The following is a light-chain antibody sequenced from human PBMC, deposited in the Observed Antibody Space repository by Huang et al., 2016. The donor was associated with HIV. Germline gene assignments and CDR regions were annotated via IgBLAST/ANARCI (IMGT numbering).Light chain of an antibody. CDR2: DSS. CDR1: QSITNY. J-gene: IGKJ4*01. Sequence: EIVLTQSPATLSLSPGERATLSCRASQSITNYLAWYQHKPGQAPRLLIYDSSTRATGIPGRFSGSGSGTDFTLTISSLEPEDFAGYYCQQRRNWLTFGGGTKVEIK. CDR3: QQRRNWLT. V-gene: IGKV3-11*01.